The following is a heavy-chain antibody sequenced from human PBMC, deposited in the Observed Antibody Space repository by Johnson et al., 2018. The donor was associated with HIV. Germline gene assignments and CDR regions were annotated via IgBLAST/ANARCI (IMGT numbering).Heavy chain of an antibody. CDR2: IKQDGSEK. CDR3: ARAPHPQWQWLPPGAFDI. J-gene: IGHJ3*02. Sequence: VQLVESGGGLVQPGGSLRLSCAASGFTFSSYWMSWVRQAPGKGLEWVANIKQDGSEKYYVDSVKGRFTISRHNAKNSLYLQMNSLRAEDTAVYYCARAPHPQWQWLPPGAFDIWGQGTMVTVSS. D-gene: IGHD6-19*01. V-gene: IGHV3-7*01. CDR1: GFTFSSYW.